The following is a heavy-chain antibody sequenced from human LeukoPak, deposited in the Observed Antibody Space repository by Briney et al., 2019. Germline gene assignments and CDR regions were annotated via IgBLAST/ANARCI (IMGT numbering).Heavy chain of an antibody. CDR3: ARDYCSGGSCYWAHAFDI. D-gene: IGHD2-15*01. V-gene: IGHV3-21*01. J-gene: IGHJ3*02. CDR1: RFTFSSYS. Sequence: GGSLRLSCAASRFTFSSYSMNWVRQAPGKGLEWVSSISSSSSYIYYADSVKGRFTISRDNAKNSLYLQMNSLRAEDTAVYYCARDYCSGGSCYWAHAFDIWGQGTMVTVSS. CDR2: ISSSSSYI.